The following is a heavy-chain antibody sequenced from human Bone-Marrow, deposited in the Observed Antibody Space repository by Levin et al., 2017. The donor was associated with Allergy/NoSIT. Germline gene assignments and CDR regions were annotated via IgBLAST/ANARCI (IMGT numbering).Heavy chain of an antibody. J-gene: IGHJ6*02. CDR1: GYSFTGYY. V-gene: IGHV1-2*02. Sequence: ASVKVSCQASGYSFTGYYIHWMRQATGQGFEWIGWINPDSGGTEYAQKFQGRVIMTTDPSISTAYLELRRLRSADTAVYYCARDPAPSAAAGYDYYGMDVWGQGTTVTVSS. CDR2: INPDSGGT. D-gene: IGHD6-13*01. CDR3: ARDPAPSAAAGYDYYGMDV.